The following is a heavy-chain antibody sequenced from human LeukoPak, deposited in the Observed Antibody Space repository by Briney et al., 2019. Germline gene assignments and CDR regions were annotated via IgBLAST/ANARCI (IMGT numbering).Heavy chain of an antibody. J-gene: IGHJ4*02. V-gene: IGHV3-30*02. Sequence: GGSLRLSCVAFGFTFSSYGMHWVRQAPGKGLEWVAFIQYDGSNKYYTDSVKGRFTISRDNSKNTLYLQMNSLRAEDTAVYYCAKVSGILVFDYWGQGTLVTVSS. D-gene: IGHD1-26*01. CDR1: GFTFSSYG. CDR2: IQYDGSNK. CDR3: AKVSGILVFDY.